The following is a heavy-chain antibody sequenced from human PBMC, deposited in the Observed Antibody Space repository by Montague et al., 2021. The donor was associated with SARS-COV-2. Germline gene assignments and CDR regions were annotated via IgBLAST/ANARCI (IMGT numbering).Heavy chain of an antibody. V-gene: IGHV3-33*08. CDR2: IWYDGSNK. Sequence: SLRLSCAAYGFTFSSYGMQRVRQAPGKGLEWVAVIWYDGSNKYYXDSXKGRFTISRDNSKNTLYLQMNSLRAEDTAVYYCARDDYDILTGYYSNDYWGQGTLVTVSS. CDR1: GFTFSSYG. J-gene: IGHJ4*02. CDR3: ARDDYDILTGYYSNDY. D-gene: IGHD3-9*01.